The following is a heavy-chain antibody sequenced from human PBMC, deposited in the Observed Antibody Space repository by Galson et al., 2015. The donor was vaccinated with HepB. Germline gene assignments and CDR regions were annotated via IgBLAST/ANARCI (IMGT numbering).Heavy chain of an antibody. CDR2: ISTYNGNT. Sequence: SVKVSCKASGYTFTSYGISWVRQAPGQGLEWMGWISTYNGNTNCAQKLQGRVTMTTDTSTTTAYMELRSLRSDDTAVYYCARNLLTPHNYYGSGMAGMDVWGQGTTVTVSS. CDR1: GYTFTSYG. CDR3: ARNLLTPHNYYGSGMAGMDV. D-gene: IGHD3-10*01. J-gene: IGHJ6*02. V-gene: IGHV1-18*01.